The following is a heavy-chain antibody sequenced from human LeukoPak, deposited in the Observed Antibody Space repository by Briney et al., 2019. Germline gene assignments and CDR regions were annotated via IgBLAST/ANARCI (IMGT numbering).Heavy chain of an antibody. J-gene: IGHJ3*02. D-gene: IGHD3-22*01. CDR1: GGSIITLNW. CDR3: ARLLFYASSGYYYFDAFDI. CDR2: TYHSGSP. V-gene: IGHV4-4*02. Sequence: SSETLSLTCALSGGSIITLNWWSWVRQPPGKGLEWIGETYHSGSPKYNPSLMGRVTISVDKSKSQFSLKLSSVTAADTAVYYCARLLFYASSGYYYFDAFDIWGQGTMVTVSS.